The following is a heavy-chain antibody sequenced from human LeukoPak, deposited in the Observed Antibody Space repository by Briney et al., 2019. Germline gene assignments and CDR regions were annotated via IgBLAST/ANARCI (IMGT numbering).Heavy chain of an antibody. J-gene: IGHJ4*02. CDR2: SSHSGNT. V-gene: IGHV4-38-2*01. Sequence: ETLSLTCAVSGDSISSGYYWGWIRQPPGKGLEWIGSSSHSGNTYYRPSLKSRVTISVDMSKNQFSLKVNSVTAADTAVYYCARSYYDSGGHKYDFWGQGPLVSVSS. CDR1: GDSISSGYY. D-gene: IGHD3-22*01. CDR3: ARSYYDSGGHKYDF.